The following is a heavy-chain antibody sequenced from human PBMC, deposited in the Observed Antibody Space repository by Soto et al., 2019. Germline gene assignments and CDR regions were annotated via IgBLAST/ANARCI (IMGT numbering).Heavy chain of an antibody. Sequence: EVQLVESGGGLVQPGGSLRISCAASGFTFSSYSMNWVRQAPGKGLEWVSYISSSSSTIYYADSVKGRFTISRDNAKNSLYLQMNSLRAEDTAVYYCARHPERIAQIGWLDPWGQGTLVTVSS. CDR1: GFTFSSYS. D-gene: IGHD6-13*01. V-gene: IGHV3-48*01. CDR2: ISSSSSTI. J-gene: IGHJ5*02. CDR3: ARHPERIAQIGWLDP.